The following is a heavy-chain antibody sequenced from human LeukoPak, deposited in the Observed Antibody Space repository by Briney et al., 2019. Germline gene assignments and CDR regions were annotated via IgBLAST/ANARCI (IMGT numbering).Heavy chain of an antibody. CDR1: GGSFNGYY. Sequence: SESLSLTCAVYGGSFNGYYWSWIRQPPGKGLEWIGEINHSGSTNYNPSLKSRVTISVDTSKNQFSLKLSSVTAADTAVYYCARLPIKQAGYWGQGTLVTVSS. CDR3: ARLPIKQAGY. V-gene: IGHV4-34*01. J-gene: IGHJ4*02. CDR2: INHSGST. D-gene: IGHD6-19*01.